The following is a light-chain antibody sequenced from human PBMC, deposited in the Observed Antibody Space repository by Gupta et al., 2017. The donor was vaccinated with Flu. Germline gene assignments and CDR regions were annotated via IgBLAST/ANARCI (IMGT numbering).Light chain of an antibody. J-gene: IGKJ1*01. CDR1: HGLVYSDGNTY. V-gene: IGKV2-30*01. Sequence: VALGQPASISCRSSHGLVYSDGNTYLQWFQQRPGQSPRRRIYLVSHRESGGPDRVSGSGSGTEFTLKISRVEAEDVGMYFCMQGAHWPWTCGQGTKVEIK. CDR2: LVS. CDR3: MQGAHWPWT.